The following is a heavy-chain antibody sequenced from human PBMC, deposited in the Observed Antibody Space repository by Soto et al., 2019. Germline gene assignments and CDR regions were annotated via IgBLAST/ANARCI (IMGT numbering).Heavy chain of an antibody. Sequence: GGSLRLSCAASGFTFSSYAMSWVRQAPGKGLEWVSAISGSGGNTYYADSVKGRFTISRDNSKNTLYLQMNSLRAEDTAVYYCAKDQGSSWYEIDYWGKGTLVTVAS. CDR2: ISGSGGNT. V-gene: IGHV3-23*01. CDR3: AKDQGSSWYEIDY. D-gene: IGHD6-13*01. J-gene: IGHJ4*02. CDR1: GFTFSSYA.